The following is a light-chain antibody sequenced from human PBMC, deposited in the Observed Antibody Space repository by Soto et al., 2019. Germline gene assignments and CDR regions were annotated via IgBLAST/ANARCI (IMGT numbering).Light chain of an antibody. Sequence: QPASVSGSPGQSITISCTGTSSDVGGHNYVSWYQQHPGKAPKLMIYEVNNRPSGVSNRFSGSKSGNTASLTISGLQAEDEADYYCSSYTNNQRLFGGGTKLTVL. CDR2: EVN. J-gene: IGLJ3*02. CDR3: SSYTNNQRL. V-gene: IGLV2-14*01. CDR1: SSDVGGHNY.